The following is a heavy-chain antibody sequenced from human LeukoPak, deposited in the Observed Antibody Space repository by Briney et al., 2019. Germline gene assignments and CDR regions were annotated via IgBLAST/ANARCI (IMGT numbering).Heavy chain of an antibody. V-gene: IGHV4-31*03. CDR2: IYYCGST. D-gene: IGHD3-22*01. J-gene: IGHJ4*02. Sequence: SETLSLTCTVSGGSISSGGYYWSWIRQHPGKGLEWIGYIYYCGSTYYNPSLKSRVTISVDTSKNQFSLKLSSVTAADTAVYYCASSYYYDSSGYDYWGQGTLVTVSS. CDR3: ASSYYYDSSGYDY. CDR1: GGSISSGGYY.